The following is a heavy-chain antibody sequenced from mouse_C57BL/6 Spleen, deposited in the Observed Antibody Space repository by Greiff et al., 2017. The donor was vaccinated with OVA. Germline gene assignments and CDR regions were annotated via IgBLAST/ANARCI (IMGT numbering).Heavy chain of an antibody. CDR1: GYTFTDYY. Sequence: VQLQQSGPVLVKPGASVKMSCKASGYTFTDYYMTWVQQSHGKSLEWMGVINPYNGGTSYNQKFKGKATLTVDKSSSTAYMELNSLTSEDSAVYYCAISRDGDSFAYWGQGTLVTVSA. V-gene: IGHV1-19*01. CDR2: INPYNGGT. D-gene: IGHD2-13*01. J-gene: IGHJ3*01. CDR3: AISRDGDSFAY.